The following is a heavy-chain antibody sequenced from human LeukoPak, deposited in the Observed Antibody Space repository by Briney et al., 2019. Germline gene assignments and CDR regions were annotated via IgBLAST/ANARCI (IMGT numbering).Heavy chain of an antibody. Sequence: SETLSLTCTVSGGPISSSSYYWGWIRQPPGKGLEWIGSIYYSGSTNYNPSLKSRVTISVDTSKNQFSLKLSSVTAADTAVYYCARGGLRYFDWLLNNWFDPWGQGTLVTVSS. V-gene: IGHV4-39*07. CDR2: IYYSGST. CDR3: ARGGLRYFDWLLNNWFDP. D-gene: IGHD3-9*01. CDR1: GGPISSSSYY. J-gene: IGHJ5*02.